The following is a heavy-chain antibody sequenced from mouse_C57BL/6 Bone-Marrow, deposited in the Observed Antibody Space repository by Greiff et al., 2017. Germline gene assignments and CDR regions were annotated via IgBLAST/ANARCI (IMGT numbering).Heavy chain of an antibody. CDR1: GFSLTSYG. Sequence: VQLVESGPGLVQPSQSLSITCTVSGFSLTSYGVHWVRQPPGKGLEWLGVIWSGGSTDYNAAFISRLSISKDNSKSQVFFKMNSLQADDTAIYYCAKKRRGLYAMDYWGQGTSVTVSS. CDR2: IWSGGST. CDR3: AKKRRGLYAMDY. V-gene: IGHV2-4*01. J-gene: IGHJ4*01.